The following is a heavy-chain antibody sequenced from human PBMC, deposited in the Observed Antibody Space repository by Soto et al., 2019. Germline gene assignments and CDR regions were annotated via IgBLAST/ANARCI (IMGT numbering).Heavy chain of an antibody. J-gene: IGHJ5*02. D-gene: IGHD2-21*02. V-gene: IGHV4-4*07. CDR1: GGSITDYS. CDR2: IFSSGST. Sequence: SETLSLTCTVSGGSITDYSWVWIRQPAGKGLEWIGRIFSSGSTNYNPSLKGRITMSLDTSKNQFSLKLNSATATATAVSFCARDQGVVVTAVNWFDPWGPGILVTVSS. CDR3: ARDQGVVVTAVNWFDP.